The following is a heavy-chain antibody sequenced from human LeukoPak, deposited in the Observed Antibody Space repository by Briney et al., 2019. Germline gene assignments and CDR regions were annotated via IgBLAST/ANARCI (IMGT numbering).Heavy chain of an antibody. CDR1: GFTFSTYA. J-gene: IGHJ3*02. D-gene: IGHD2-2*02. CDR2: ISYDGSSQ. CDR3: ARDRDCSSTSCYNAFDI. Sequence: GRSLRLSCAASGFTFSTYAMHWGRHAPGKGLEWVPVISYDGSSQYYADSVKGRFTISRDNSKNTMYLQMNSLRAEDTAVYYCARDRDCSSTSCYNAFDIWGQGTMVTVSS. V-gene: IGHV3-30*01.